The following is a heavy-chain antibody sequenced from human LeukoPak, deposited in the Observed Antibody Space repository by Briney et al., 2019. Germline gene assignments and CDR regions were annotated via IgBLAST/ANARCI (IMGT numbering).Heavy chain of an antibody. Sequence: ASVKVSCKASGYTFTGYYMHWVRQAPGQGLEWMGWINPNSGGTNYAQKFQGRATMTRDTSISTAYMEPSRLRSDDTAVYYCARDRKWLSSTNWFDPWGQGTLVTVSS. CDR3: ARDRKWLSSTNWFDP. CDR1: GYTFTGYY. J-gene: IGHJ5*02. V-gene: IGHV1-2*02. CDR2: INPNSGGT. D-gene: IGHD5-12*01.